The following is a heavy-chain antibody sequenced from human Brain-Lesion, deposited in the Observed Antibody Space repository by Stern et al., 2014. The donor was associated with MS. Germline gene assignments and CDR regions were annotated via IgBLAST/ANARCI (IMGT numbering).Heavy chain of an antibody. J-gene: IGHJ4*02. CDR2: INRDGSTT. Sequence: EVQLVESGGGLVQPGGSLRLSCAASGFTFSNSWMHWVRQAPGKGLVWVSRINRDGSTTTYAESVKGRFTISRDNAKNTLYLQMSSLRAEDTSVYYCTILSGPYDHWGQGTLVTVSS. CDR1: GFTFSNSW. D-gene: IGHD3-10*01. CDR3: TILSGPYDH. V-gene: IGHV3-74*01.